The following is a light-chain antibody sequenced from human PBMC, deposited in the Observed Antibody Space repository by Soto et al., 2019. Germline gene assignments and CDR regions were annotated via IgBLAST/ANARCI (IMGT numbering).Light chain of an antibody. CDR3: NSYTSSSTRV. V-gene: IGLV2-14*01. Sequence: QSALTQPASVSGSPGQSITISCTGTTSDVGGYNYVSWYQQHPGKAPKLLIYEVNNRPSGVSNRFSGSKSGNTASLTISGLQAEDEADYYCNSYTSSSTRVFGGWTMVTVL. CDR1: TSDVGGYNY. CDR2: EVN. J-gene: IGLJ2*01.